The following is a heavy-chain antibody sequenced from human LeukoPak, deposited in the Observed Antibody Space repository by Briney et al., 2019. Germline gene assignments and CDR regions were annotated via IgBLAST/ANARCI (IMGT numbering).Heavy chain of an antibody. Sequence: SETLSLTCAVYGGSFSGYYWSWIRQPPGKGLEWIGEINHSGSTNYNPSLKSRVTISVDTSKNQFSLKLSSVTAADTAVYYCARGSLVGSHFDYWGQGTLVTVSS. CDR3: ARGSLVGSHFDY. D-gene: IGHD3-10*01. V-gene: IGHV4-34*01. CDR1: GGSFSGYY. CDR2: INHSGST. J-gene: IGHJ4*02.